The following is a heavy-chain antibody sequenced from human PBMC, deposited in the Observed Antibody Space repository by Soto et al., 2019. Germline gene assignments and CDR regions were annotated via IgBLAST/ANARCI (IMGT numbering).Heavy chain of an antibody. CDR1: GFTVSSNY. Sequence: GGSLRLSCAASGFTVSSNYMSWVRQAPGKGLEWVSVIYSGGSTYYADSVKGRFTISRDNSKNTLYLQMNSLRAEDTAVYYCARGDRGYCSSNSCPFDYWGQGTLVTVSS. CDR2: IYSGGST. D-gene: IGHD2-2*01. V-gene: IGHV3-53*01. CDR3: ARGDRGYCSSNSCPFDY. J-gene: IGHJ4*02.